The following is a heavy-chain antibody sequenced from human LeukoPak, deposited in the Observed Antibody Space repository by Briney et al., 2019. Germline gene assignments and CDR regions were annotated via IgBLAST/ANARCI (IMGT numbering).Heavy chain of an antibody. CDR2: IYYSGST. CDR3: ARVLNGMVVAS. J-gene: IGHJ4*02. Sequence: PSETLSLTCTVPGGSISSYYWSWIRQPPGKGLEWIGYIYYSGSTNYNPSLKSRVTISVDTSKNQFSLKLSSVTAADTAVYYCARVLNGMVVASWGQGTLVTVSS. V-gene: IGHV4-59*01. D-gene: IGHD2-15*01. CDR1: GGSISSYY.